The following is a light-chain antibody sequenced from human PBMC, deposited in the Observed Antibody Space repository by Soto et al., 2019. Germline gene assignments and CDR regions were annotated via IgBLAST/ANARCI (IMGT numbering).Light chain of an antibody. V-gene: IGLV2-14*01. CDR3: SSYTRSSTVV. J-gene: IGLJ2*01. CDR2: DVN. Sequence: QSALTQPASVSGSPGQSITISCTGTSSDVGGYNYVSWYQQHPGNAPKLMIYDVNNRPSGVSDRFSGSKSGNTASLTISGLQAEDEADYYCSSYTRSSTVVFGGGTKLTVL. CDR1: SSDVGGYNY.